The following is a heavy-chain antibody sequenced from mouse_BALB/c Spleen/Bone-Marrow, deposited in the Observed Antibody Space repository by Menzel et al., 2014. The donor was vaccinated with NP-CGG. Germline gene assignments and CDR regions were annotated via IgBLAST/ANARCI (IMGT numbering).Heavy chain of an antibody. D-gene: IGHD1-1*01. CDR3: ARQITKVDYAMDY. CDR1: GYTFTSYW. CDR2: INPSTGYT. Sequence: QVQLQQPGAELAKPGASVKMSCKASGYTFTSYWMHWVKQRPGQGLEWIGYINPSTGYTEYNQKFKDKATLTADKSSSTAYMQLSSLTSEDSAVYYCARQITKVDYAMDYWGQGTSVTVSS. V-gene: IGHV1-7*01. J-gene: IGHJ4*01.